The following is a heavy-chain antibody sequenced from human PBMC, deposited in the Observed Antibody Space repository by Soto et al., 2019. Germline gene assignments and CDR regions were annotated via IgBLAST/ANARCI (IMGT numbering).Heavy chain of an antibody. D-gene: IGHD2-15*01. Sequence: ASVKVSCKASGYTFTSYGISWVRQAPGQGLEWMGWISAYNGNTNYAQKLQGRVTMTTDTSTSTAYMELRSLRSDDTAVYYCARDMVFMESVVVVAATHPLDYWGQGTLVTVSS. CDR3: ARDMVFMESVVVVAATHPLDY. CDR2: ISAYNGNT. J-gene: IGHJ4*02. CDR1: GYTFTSYG. V-gene: IGHV1-18*01.